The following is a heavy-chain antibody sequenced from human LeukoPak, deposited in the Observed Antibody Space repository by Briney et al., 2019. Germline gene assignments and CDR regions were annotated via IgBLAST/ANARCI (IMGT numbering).Heavy chain of an antibody. CDR2: IYYSGST. CDR3: ARHMGNSGSRFDP. D-gene: IGHD3-10*01. CDR1: GGSFSGYY. V-gene: IGHV4-59*08. Sequence: SETLSLTCAVYGGSFSGYYWSWIRQPPGKGLEWIGYIYYSGSTNYNPSLKSRVTISVDTSKNQSSLKLSSVTAADTAVHYCARHMGNSGSRFDPWGQGTLVTVSS. J-gene: IGHJ5*02.